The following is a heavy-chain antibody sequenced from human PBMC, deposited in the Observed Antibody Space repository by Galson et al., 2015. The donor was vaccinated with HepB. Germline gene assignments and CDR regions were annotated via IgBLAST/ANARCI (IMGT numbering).Heavy chain of an antibody. CDR1: GLTVNSNY. J-gene: IGHJ4*02. CDR2: IYSDNT. Sequence: SLRLSCAASGLTVNSNYMTWVRQAPGKGLEWVSIIYSDNTYYADSVKGRFTISRDSSENMLFLQMSSLGAEDTAVYFCAAGIAKKYYFDYWGQGTLVTVSS. V-gene: IGHV3-66*01. D-gene: IGHD6-13*01. CDR3: AAGIAKKYYFDY.